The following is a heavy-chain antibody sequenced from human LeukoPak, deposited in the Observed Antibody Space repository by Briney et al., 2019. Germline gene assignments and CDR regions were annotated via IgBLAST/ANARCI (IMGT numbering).Heavy chain of an antibody. J-gene: IGHJ6*02. V-gene: IGHV4-59*01. Sequence: PSETLSLTCTASGGSISSYYWSWIRQPPGKGLEWIGYIYYSGSTNYNPSLKSRVTISVDTSKNQFSLKLSSVTAADTAVYYCARDGQAAAASNYYYGMDVWGQGTTVTVSS. CDR2: IYYSGST. D-gene: IGHD6-13*01. CDR3: ARDGQAAAASNYYYGMDV. CDR1: GGSISSYY.